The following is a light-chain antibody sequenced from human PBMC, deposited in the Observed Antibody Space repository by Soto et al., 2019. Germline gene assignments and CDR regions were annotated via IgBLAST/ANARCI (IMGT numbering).Light chain of an antibody. V-gene: IGLV2-23*01. CDR1: SSDIGYYNL. Sequence: QSVLTQPASVSGSPGQSITISCTGTSSDIGYYNLVSWYQQYPGKAPKLLIYEYRKRPSGVSNRFSGSKSGNTASLTISGLQADDEADYYCCSYAGSTVLFGGGTKLTVL. CDR2: EYR. J-gene: IGLJ2*01. CDR3: CSYAGSTVL.